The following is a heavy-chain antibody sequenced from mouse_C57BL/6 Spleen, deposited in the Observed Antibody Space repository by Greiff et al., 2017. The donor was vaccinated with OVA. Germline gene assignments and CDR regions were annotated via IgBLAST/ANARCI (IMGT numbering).Heavy chain of an antibody. J-gene: IGHJ1*03. V-gene: IGHV1-72*01. CDR3: ARCYYGNYEGDFDV. CDR1: GYTFTSYW. D-gene: IGHD2-1*01. CDR2: IDPNSGGT. Sequence: QVHVKQPGAELVKPGASVKLSCKASGYTFTSYWMHWVKQRPGRGLEWIGRIDPNSGGTKYNEKFKSKATLTVDKPSSTAYMQLSSLTSEDSAVNYWARCYYGNYEGDFDVWGTGTTVTVSS.